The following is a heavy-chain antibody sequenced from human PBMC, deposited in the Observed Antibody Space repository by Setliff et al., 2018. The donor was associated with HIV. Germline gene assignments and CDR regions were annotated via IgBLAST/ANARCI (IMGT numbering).Heavy chain of an antibody. V-gene: IGHV1-18*01. Sequence: ASVKVSFKASGYFFNDYGIAWVRQAPGQGLEWVGWISGFNGNTNYAQILQGRVTVTTDTSTSTAYMELRSLRSDDTAVYYCARAGGFCNAATCLRGYDAFDIWGQGTTVTVS. J-gene: IGHJ3*02. CDR2: ISGFNGNT. CDR1: GYFFNDYG. D-gene: IGHD2-15*01. CDR3: ARAGGFCNAATCLRGYDAFDI.